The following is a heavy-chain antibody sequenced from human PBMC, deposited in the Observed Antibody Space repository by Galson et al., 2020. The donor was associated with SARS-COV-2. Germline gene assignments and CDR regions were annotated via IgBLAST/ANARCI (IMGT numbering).Heavy chain of an antibody. CDR1: GFTFSSYG. Sequence: GESLKISCAASGFTFSSYGMHWVRQAPGKGLEWVAVIWYDGSNKYYADSVKGRFTISRDNSKNTLYLQMNSLRAEDTAVYYCARDTGALFFDITMVRGVTGWFDPWGQGTLVTVSS. D-gene: IGHD3-10*01. CDR2: IWYDGSNK. J-gene: IGHJ5*02. V-gene: IGHV3-33*01. CDR3: ARDTGALFFDITMVRGVTGWFDP.